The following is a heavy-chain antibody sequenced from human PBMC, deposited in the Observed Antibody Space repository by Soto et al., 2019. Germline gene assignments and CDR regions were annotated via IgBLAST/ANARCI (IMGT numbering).Heavy chain of an antibody. J-gene: IGHJ6*02. CDR1: GDSVSSNSAA. Sequence: PSQTLSLTCAISGDSVSSNSAAWNWIRQSPSRGLEWLGRTYYRSKWYNDYAVSVKSRITINPDTSKNQFSLQLNSVTPEDTAVYYCAREKEVAALREPYYYYYGMDVWGQGTTVTVSS. D-gene: IGHD6-25*01. V-gene: IGHV6-1*01. CDR2: TYYRSKWYN. CDR3: AREKEVAALREPYYYYYGMDV.